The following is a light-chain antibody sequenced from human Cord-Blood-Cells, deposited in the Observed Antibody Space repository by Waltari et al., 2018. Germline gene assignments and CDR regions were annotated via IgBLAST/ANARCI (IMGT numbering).Light chain of an antibody. J-gene: IGLJ1*01. V-gene: IGLV2-23*02. CDR1: SSDVGSYNL. CDR2: EVS. CDR3: CSYAGSSTFYV. Sequence: QSALTQPASVSGSPGQSITISCPGTSSDVGSYNLVSWYQQHPGKAPQLMIYEVSKRPSVFSNRFSGSKSGNTASLTVSGLQAEDEADYYCCSYAGSSTFYVFGTGTKVTVL.